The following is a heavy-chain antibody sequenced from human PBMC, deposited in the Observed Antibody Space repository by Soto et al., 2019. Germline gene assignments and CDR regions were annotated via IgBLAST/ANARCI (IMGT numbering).Heavy chain of an antibody. D-gene: IGHD6-19*01. J-gene: IGHJ5*02. CDR3: AGMPYTSGLRFDP. V-gene: IGHV4-30-2*01. Sequence: LSLTCTVSGGSISSYYWSWIRQPPGKALQWIGFIYQSGVTSYNPSLASRVSISLDRSNNQCSLKLKSVTAADTAVYFCAGMPYTSGLRFDPWGPGTLVTVSS. CDR1: GGSISSYY. CDR2: IYQSGVT.